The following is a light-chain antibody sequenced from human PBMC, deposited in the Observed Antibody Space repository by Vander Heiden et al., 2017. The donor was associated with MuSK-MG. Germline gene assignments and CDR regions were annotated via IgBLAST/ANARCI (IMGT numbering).Light chain of an antibody. CDR2: QAS. CDR1: QSISTW. Sequence: DIQMTHSPSTLSASVGDRVTITCRTSQSISTWLGSYQHKPGKAPKLMIYQASKSAIGVPPWFISSGYGTEFTLSSSIRQHDVFASYYYQQDNTYCSFGQGTQVEIK. CDR3: QQDNTYCS. V-gene: IGKV1-5*03. J-gene: IGKJ1*01.